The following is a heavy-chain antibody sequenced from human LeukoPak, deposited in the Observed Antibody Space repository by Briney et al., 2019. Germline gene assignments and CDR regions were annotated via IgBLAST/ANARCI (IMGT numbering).Heavy chain of an antibody. J-gene: IGHJ5*02. CDR1: GFTFSDYY. V-gene: IGHV3-11*03. D-gene: IGHD2-2*01. CDR2: ISSSSSYT. CDR3: ARAVPAAMGNWFDP. Sequence: GGTLRLSCAASGFTFSDYYMSWIRQAPGKGLEWVSYISSSSSYTNYADSVKGRFTISRDNAKNSLYLQMNSLRAVDAAVYYCARAVPAAMGNWFDPWGQGTLVTVSS.